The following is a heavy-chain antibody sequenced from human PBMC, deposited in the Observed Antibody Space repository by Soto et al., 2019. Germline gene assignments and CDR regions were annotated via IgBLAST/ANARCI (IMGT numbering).Heavy chain of an antibody. CDR1: GFTFSGST. CDR2: TRSKTYSYAT. V-gene: IGHV3-73*01. D-gene: IGHD1-26*01. Sequence: GGSLRLSCATSGFTFSGSTIHWVRQASGKGLEWVGRTRSKTYSYATAYAASVKGRFTISRDDSQSTAYLQMNSLKTEDTAVYYCARDYTGNYFWTQRTLVTGSA. J-gene: IGHJ4*02. CDR3: ARDYTGNYF.